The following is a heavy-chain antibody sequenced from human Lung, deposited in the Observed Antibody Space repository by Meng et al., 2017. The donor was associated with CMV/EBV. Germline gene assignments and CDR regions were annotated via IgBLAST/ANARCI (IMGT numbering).Heavy chain of an antibody. CDR3: ARDGTGFYFDY. D-gene: IGHD3/OR15-3a*01. Sequence: GESLKISCAASGFTFSSYSMNWVRQAPGKGLEWVSSISSSGTYIYYADSVKGRFTISRDNAQNSLYLQMNSLRAEDTAVYYCARDGTGFYFDYWGQGTLVTVSS. V-gene: IGHV3-21*01. J-gene: IGHJ4*02. CDR1: GFTFSSYS. CDR2: ISSSGTYI.